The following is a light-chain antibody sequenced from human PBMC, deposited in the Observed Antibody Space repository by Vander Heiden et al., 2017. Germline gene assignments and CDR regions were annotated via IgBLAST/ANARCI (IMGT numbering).Light chain of an antibody. V-gene: IGKV2-24*01. J-gene: IGKJ1*01. CDR2: KIS. CDR3: MQTAPLSRT. CDR1: PSLVPRDGNPY. Sequence: PLSCRSSPSLVPRDGNPYLGLLQPRPGQPPRPLIYKISNRFSGVPERFSGSGAGTDFTLKISRVEAEDVGVYYCMQTAPLSRTFGQGTKVEIK.